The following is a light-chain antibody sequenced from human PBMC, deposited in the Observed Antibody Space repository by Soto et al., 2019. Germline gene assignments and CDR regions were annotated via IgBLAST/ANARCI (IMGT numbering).Light chain of an antibody. J-gene: IGKJ2*01. Sequence: EIVLTQSPGTLSLSPGERASLSCRASQSITNSLLAWYQQTPGQAPRLLIYGASIRATGIPDRFSGFGSGTDFTLIISRLEPEDFAVYHCQQYGGSPPNTFGQGTKLEIK. CDR1: QSITNSL. CDR3: QQYGGSPPNT. V-gene: IGKV3-20*01. CDR2: GAS.